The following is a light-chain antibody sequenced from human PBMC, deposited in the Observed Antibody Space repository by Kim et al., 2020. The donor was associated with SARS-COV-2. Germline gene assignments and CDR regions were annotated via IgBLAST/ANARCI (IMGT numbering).Light chain of an antibody. CDR2: GAS. V-gene: IGKV3D-15*01. CDR1: QMVTSN. Sequence: VSPGDSATLSCRASQMVTSNLAWYQPKPGQAPSLLIYGASTRATGIPARFSGSVSGTEFTLTISSLQSEDFAVYYCQQYNNWPLTFGQGTKVDIK. CDR3: QQYNNWPLT. J-gene: IGKJ1*01.